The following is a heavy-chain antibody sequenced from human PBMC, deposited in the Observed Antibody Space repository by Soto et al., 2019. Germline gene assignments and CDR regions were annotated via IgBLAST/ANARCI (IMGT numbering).Heavy chain of an antibody. V-gene: IGHV3-7*03. CDR1: GFTFSNYW. J-gene: IGHJ4*02. Sequence: EVQLVESGGGLVQPGGSLRLSCAASGFTFSNYWMTWVRQAPGKGLEWVANIKQDGSDYNHVGSVQGRFTISRDNAKNSLYLEMNSQRVEDTAVYYCTGDTTWKLDSWGQGILVTVS. CDR2: IKQDGSDY. CDR3: TGDTTWKLDS. D-gene: IGHD2-2*01.